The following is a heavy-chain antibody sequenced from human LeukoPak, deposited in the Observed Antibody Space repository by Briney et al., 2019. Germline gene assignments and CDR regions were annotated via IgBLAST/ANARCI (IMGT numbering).Heavy chain of an antibody. J-gene: IGHJ4*02. CDR1: GFTVSSNY. CDR2: IYSGGST. D-gene: IGHD2-2*01. CDR3: ARNPSYCSSTSCYLSFGI. V-gene: IGHV3-66*02. Sequence: PGGSPRLSCAASGFTVSSNYMSWVRQAPGKGLEWVSVIYSGGSTYYADSVKGRFTISRDNSKNTLYLQMNSLRAEDTAVYYCARNPSYCSSTSCYLSFGIWGQGTLVTVSS.